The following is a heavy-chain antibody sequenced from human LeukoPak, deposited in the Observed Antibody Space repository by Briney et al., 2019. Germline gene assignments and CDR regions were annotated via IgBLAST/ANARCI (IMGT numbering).Heavy chain of an antibody. CDR1: GFTFSSYG. D-gene: IGHD4-17*01. V-gene: IGHV3-30*02. CDR2: IRYDGSNK. CDR3: AKDSIAVTPYYFDY. J-gene: IGHJ4*02. Sequence: GGSLRLSCAASGFTFSSYGMHWVRQAPGKGLEWVAFIRYDGSNKYYADSVKGRFTISRDNSKNTLYLQMNSLRAEDTAVYYCAKDSIAVTPYYFDYWGQGTLVTVSS.